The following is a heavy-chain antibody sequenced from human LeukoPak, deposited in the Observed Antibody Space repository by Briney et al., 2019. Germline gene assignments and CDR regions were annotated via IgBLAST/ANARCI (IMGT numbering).Heavy chain of an antibody. Sequence: GGSLRLSCAVSGFTFSSYAMHWVRQAPGKGLEYVSAISSNGGSTYYANSVKGRFTISRDNAKNSLYLQMNSLRAEDTAVYYCARDSRGFFDYWGQGTLVTVSS. J-gene: IGHJ4*02. D-gene: IGHD5-12*01. CDR3: ARDSRGFFDY. V-gene: IGHV3-64*01. CDR1: GFTFSSYA. CDR2: ISSNGGST.